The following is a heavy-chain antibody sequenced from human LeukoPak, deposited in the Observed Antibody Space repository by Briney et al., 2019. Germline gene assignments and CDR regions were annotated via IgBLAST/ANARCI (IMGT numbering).Heavy chain of an antibody. D-gene: IGHD2-2*01. CDR1: GFTFSSYA. CDR3: ASLVPRPRFYYYGMDV. V-gene: IGHV3-30-3*01. J-gene: IGHJ6*02. CDR2: ISYDGSNK. Sequence: GGSLRLSCAASGFTFSSYAMHWVRQAPGKGLEWVAVISYDGSNKYYADSVKGRFTISRDNSKNTLYLQTNSLRAEDTAVYYCASLVPRPRFYYYGMDVWGQGTTVTVSS.